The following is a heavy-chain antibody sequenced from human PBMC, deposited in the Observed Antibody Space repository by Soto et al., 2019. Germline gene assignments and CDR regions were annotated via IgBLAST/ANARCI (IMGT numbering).Heavy chain of an antibody. Sequence: GASVKVSCKASGYTFILYGISWVRQAPGQGLEWMGWISTHNGNTYYAQNFQGRVTMTSDTPTSTAYMELRSLRSDDTAFYYCVRDEISSAGLDPWGQGTLVTVSS. J-gene: IGHJ5*02. CDR2: ISTHNGNT. V-gene: IGHV1-18*01. CDR3: VRDEISSAGLDP. CDR1: GYTFILYG.